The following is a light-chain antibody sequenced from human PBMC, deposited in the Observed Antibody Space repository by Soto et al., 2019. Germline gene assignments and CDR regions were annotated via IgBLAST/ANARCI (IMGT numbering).Light chain of an antibody. CDR3: QQSYSTPPLYT. CDR2: AAS. J-gene: IGKJ2*01. Sequence: DIQMTKSPSSLSASVGDRVTITCRASQSISSYLNWYQQKPGKAPKLLIYAASSLQSGVPSRFSGSGSGTDFTLTISSLQPGDFATYYCQQSYSTPPLYTFGQGTKLEIK. V-gene: IGKV1-39*01. CDR1: QSISSY.